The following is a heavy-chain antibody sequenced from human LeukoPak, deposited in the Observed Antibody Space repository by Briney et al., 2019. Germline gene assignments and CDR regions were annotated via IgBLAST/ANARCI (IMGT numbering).Heavy chain of an antibody. Sequence: SETLSLTCAVYGGSFSGYYWSWIRQPPGKGLEWIGEINHSGSTNYNPSLKSRVTISVDTSKNQFSLKLSSVTAADTAVYYCASFYGSGGYYIDYWGQGTLVTVSS. V-gene: IGHV4-34*01. CDR3: ASFYGSGGYYIDY. J-gene: IGHJ4*02. CDR2: INHSGST. D-gene: IGHD3-10*01. CDR1: GGSFSGYY.